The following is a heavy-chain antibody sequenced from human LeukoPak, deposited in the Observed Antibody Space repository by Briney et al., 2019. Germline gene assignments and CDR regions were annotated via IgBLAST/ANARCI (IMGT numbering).Heavy chain of an antibody. J-gene: IGHJ5*02. Sequence: GGSLRLSCAASGFPFSSYAMSWVRQAPGKGLEWVSAISGSGGTTYYADSVKGRFTISRDNSKNTLYLQMNSLRAEDTAVYSCARGSCSSTGCYRFDPWGQGTLVTVSS. V-gene: IGHV3-23*01. CDR3: ARGSCSSTGCYRFDP. CDR1: GFPFSSYA. CDR2: ISGSGGTT. D-gene: IGHD2-2*02.